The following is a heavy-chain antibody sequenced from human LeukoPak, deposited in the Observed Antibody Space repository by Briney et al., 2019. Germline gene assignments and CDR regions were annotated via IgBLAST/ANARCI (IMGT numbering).Heavy chain of an antibody. CDR2: ISNSGSIT. V-gene: IGHV3-11*04. J-gene: IGHJ4*02. D-gene: IGHD3-22*01. CDR1: GFTFSNYY. CDR3: ARVDDYYDSSSYQGAYCDY. Sequence: KPGGSLRLSCAASGFTFSNYYMTWIRQAPGKGLEWVSSISNSGSITYYADSVEGRFTISTDNAKNSLYLQMNSLRAEDTAVYYCARVDDYYDSSSYQGAYCDYWGQGTLVTVSS.